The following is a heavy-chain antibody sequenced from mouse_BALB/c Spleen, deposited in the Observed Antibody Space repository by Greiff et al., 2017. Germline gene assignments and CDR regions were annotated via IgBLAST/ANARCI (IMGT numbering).Heavy chain of an antibody. V-gene: IGHV5-17*02. CDR3: ARSGGGTFYYAMDY. CDR2: ISSGSSTI. Sequence: EVNAVESGGGLVQPGGSRKLSCAASGFTFSSFGMHWVRQAPEKGLEWVAYISSGSSTIYYADTVKGRFTISRDNPKNTLFLQMTSLRSEDTAMYYCARSGGGTFYYAMDYWGQGTSVTVSS. J-gene: IGHJ4*01. D-gene: IGHD4-1*01. CDR1: GFTFSSFG.